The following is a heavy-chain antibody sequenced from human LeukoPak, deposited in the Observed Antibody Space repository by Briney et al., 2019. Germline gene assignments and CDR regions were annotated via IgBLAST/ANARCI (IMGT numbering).Heavy chain of an antibody. CDR1: HFTFSSHA. J-gene: IGHJ4*02. V-gene: IGHV3-23*01. CDR2: ISDDDDST. CDR3: AKTLFGFSYGKIDY. D-gene: IGHD5-18*01. Sequence: GGSLRLSCATSHFTFSSHAMNWVRQAPGKGLEWVSSISDDDDSTYYADSVKGRFTISGDNSKNTLYLDMNNLRAEDTALYFCAKTLFGFSYGKIDYWGQGTLVTVSS.